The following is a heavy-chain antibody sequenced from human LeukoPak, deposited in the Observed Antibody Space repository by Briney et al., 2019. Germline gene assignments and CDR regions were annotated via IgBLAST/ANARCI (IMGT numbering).Heavy chain of an antibody. D-gene: IGHD5-18*01. V-gene: IGHV3-30*18. J-gene: IGHJ4*02. Sequence: PGRSLRLSCAASGFTFSSYGMHWVRQAPGKGLEWVAVISYDGSNKYYADSVKGRFTISRDNSKNTLYLEMNSLRAEDTAVYYCAKVRGYSYGYGDYWGQGTLVTVSS. CDR1: GFTFSSYG. CDR3: AKVRGYSYGYGDY. CDR2: ISYDGSNK.